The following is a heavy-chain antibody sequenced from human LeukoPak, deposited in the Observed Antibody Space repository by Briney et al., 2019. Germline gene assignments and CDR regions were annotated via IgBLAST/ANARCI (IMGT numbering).Heavy chain of an antibody. CDR1: GFTFSNYG. CDR3: AKATGYSSSREDYYYYMDV. J-gene: IGHJ6*03. CDR2: IWYDGSNK. D-gene: IGHD6-13*01. V-gene: IGHV3-33*06. Sequence: GGSLRLSCVASGFTFSNYGMHWVRQAPGKGLEWVAVIWYDGSNKYYADSVKGRFTISRDNSKNTLYLQMYSLRAEDTAVYYCAKATGYSSSREDYYYYMDVWGKGTTVTVSS.